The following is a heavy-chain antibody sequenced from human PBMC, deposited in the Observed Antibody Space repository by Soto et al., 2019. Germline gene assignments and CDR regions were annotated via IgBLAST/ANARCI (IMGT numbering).Heavy chain of an antibody. CDR2: ISPKSTYR. V-gene: IGHV3-11*06. Sequence: PGGSLRLSCPPSGFPFSAYYMSCIRQAPGKGLEWLSHISPKSTYRNYADSVKGRFTISRDNTKSSLFLQMNSLGVEDTAVYYCVRGGGGGLFEHWGQGVLVTVSS. J-gene: IGHJ4*02. CDR1: GFPFSAYY. D-gene: IGHD2-21*01. CDR3: VRGGGGGLFEH.